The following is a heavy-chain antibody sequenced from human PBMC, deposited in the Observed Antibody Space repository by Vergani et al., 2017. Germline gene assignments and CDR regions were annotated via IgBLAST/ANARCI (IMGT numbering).Heavy chain of an antibody. CDR2: IKQDGSEK. D-gene: IGHD6-25*01. J-gene: IGHJ4*02. CDR1: GFTFSNYG. V-gene: IGHV3-7*01. CDR3: ARGSGNDY. Sequence: VQLVESGGSVVQPGRSLRLSCAASGFTFSNYGLHWVRQAPGQGLEWVANIKQDGSEKYYVDSVKGRFTISRDNAKNSLYLQMNSLRAEDTAVYYCARGSGNDYWGQGTLVTVSS.